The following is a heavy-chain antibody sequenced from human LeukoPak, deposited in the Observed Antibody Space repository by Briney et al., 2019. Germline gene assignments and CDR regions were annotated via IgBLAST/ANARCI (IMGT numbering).Heavy chain of an antibody. D-gene: IGHD5-18*01. J-gene: IGHJ4*02. Sequence: PGGSLRLSCVASGFSLTSYSMNWVRQAPGKGLEWIAYIRSTGSPTHYADSVKGRFTISRDNAKNSLYLQMNSLRAEDTAVYYCARGRIQLWYGVFDYWGQGTLVTVSS. CDR1: GFSLTSYS. CDR3: ARGRIQLWYGVFDY. CDR2: IRSTGSPT. V-gene: IGHV3-48*04.